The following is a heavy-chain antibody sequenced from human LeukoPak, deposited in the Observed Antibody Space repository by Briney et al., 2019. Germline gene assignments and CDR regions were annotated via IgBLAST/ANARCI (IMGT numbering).Heavy chain of an antibody. CDR2: INPTSTSI. CDR1: GLTFSDYS. CDR3: VRSRRNSDRSYYYYYYDS. J-gene: IGHJ5*01. V-gene: IGHV3-21*01. Sequence: GGSLRLSCVASGLTFSDYSINWVRRAPGKGLEWVSSINPTSTSIYYADAVRGRFTISRDNAKSSLYLQMDSLRAEDTAVYYCVRSRRNSDRSYYYYYYDSWGQGILVTVSS. D-gene: IGHD3-10*01.